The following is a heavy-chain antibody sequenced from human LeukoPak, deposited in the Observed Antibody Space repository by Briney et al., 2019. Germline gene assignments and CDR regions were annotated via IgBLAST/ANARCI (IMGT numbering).Heavy chain of an antibody. CDR1: GFPFQDHG. Sequence: PGGSLRLSCAASGFPFQDHGMSWVRQAPGKGLEWVSALNWNGDNRGYADSVKGRFTISRDNAKKSLYLQMNSLTAEDTAYYYCAREEGPCFDCWGQGTLVTVSS. J-gene: IGHJ4*02. V-gene: IGHV3-20*04. CDR3: AREEGPCFDC. CDR2: LNWNGDNR.